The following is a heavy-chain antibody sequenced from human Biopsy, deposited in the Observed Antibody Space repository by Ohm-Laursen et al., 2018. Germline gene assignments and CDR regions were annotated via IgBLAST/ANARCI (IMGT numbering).Heavy chain of an antibody. J-gene: IGHJ4*02. Sequence: SVKVSCKASGYSFSSYDINWVRQAAGQGLEWMGWVNPNSNNTRYAQKFQGRVTMTGDTSISTAYLELSSLRSDDTAFYYCARDGKYDSRGYWGPGTLVTVSS. CDR3: ARDGKYDSRGY. D-gene: IGHD3-22*01. V-gene: IGHV1-8*01. CDR1: GYSFSSYD. CDR2: VNPNSNNT.